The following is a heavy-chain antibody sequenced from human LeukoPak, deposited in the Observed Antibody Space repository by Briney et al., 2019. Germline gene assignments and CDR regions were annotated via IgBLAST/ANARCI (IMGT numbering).Heavy chain of an antibody. J-gene: IGHJ6*02. V-gene: IGHV4-31*03. CDR2: FYYSGSS. Sequence: SETLSLTCTVSGGSISSDGYYWSWLRPHPGKGREGIGYFYYSGSSYYNPSLKSRVTISVDTSKNQFALKLSSVTAADTAVYYCARVVADGVDVWGQGTTVTVSS. CDR1: GGSISSDGYY. CDR3: ARVVADGVDV. D-gene: IGHD3-10*01.